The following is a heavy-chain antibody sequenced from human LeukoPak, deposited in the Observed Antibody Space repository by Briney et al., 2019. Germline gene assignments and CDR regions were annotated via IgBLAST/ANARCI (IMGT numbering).Heavy chain of an antibody. CDR1: GFRFSSYG. CDR2: TSGSGDST. D-gene: IGHD3-22*01. V-gene: IGHV3-23*01. CDR3: ARDYHDSSAGTVDV. Sequence: PGGSLRLSCAASGFRFSSYGMSWVRQAPGKGLDWVSSTSGSGDSTYYADSVKGQCTISRDNSKNTLYLQMNSLRAEDTAVYYCARDYHDSSAGTVDVWGQGTMVTVSS. J-gene: IGHJ3*01.